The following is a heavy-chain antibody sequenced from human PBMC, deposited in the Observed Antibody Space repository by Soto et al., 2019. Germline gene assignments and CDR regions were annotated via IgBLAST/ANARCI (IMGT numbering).Heavy chain of an antibody. Sequence: ASVKVSCKASGYTFTSYGISWVRQAPGQGLEWMGWSSAYNGNTNYAQKLQGRVTMTTDTSTSTAYMELRSLRSDDTAVYYCARDVEMATIYYYYGMDVWGQGTTVTVSS. CDR3: ARDVEMATIYYYYGMDV. J-gene: IGHJ6*02. CDR2: SSAYNGNT. V-gene: IGHV1-18*01. CDR1: GYTFTSYG. D-gene: IGHD5-12*01.